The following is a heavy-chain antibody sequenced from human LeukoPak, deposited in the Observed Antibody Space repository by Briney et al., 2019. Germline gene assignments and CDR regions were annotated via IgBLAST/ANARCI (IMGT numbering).Heavy chain of an antibody. Sequence: PSETLSLTCAVYGGSFSGYYWSWIRQPPGKGLEWIGEINHSGSTNYNPSLKSRVTISVDTSKNQFSLKLSSVTAADTAVYYCAREGRATGYNYLGYWGQGTLVTVSS. CDR2: INHSGST. V-gene: IGHV4-34*01. J-gene: IGHJ4*02. CDR3: AREGRATGYNYLGY. CDR1: GGSFSGYY. D-gene: IGHD5-24*01.